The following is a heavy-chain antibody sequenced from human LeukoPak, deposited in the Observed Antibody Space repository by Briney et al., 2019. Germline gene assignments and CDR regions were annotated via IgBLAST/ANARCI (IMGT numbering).Heavy chain of an antibody. J-gene: IGHJ4*02. CDR2: INGSSNYI. D-gene: IGHD1-26*01. CDR1: GFTFSSYS. V-gene: IGHV3-21*01. Sequence: GGSLRLSCAASGFTFSSYSMNWVRQAPGKGLEWVSSINGSSNYIYYADSLKGRFTISRDNAKNSLYLQMNSLRAEDTAVYYCARERSYGPRSLPDYWGQGTLVTVSS. CDR3: ARERSYGPRSLPDY.